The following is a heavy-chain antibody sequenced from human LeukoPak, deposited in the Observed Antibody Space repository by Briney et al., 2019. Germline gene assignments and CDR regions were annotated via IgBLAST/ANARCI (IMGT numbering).Heavy chain of an antibody. D-gene: IGHD3-22*01. J-gene: IGHJ1*01. V-gene: IGHV3-23*01. CDR2: ISGSGGET. Sequence: GGSLRLSCAAFGFTFSSSAMSWVRQAAGKGLEWVSAISGSGGETYYVDSVKGRCAISRDNSKNTLFLQMNSLRAEDTAIYYCASVSYDTSLQHWGQGTLVTVSS. CDR1: GFTFSSSA. CDR3: ASVSYDTSLQH.